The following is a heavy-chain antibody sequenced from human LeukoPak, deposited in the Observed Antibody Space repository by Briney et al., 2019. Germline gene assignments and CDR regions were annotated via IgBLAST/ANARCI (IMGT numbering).Heavy chain of an antibody. V-gene: IGHV3-21*01. D-gene: IGHD6-19*01. CDR1: GFTFSSYA. CDR2: ISGSAHKI. Sequence: GGSLRLSCAASGFTFSSYAMSWVRQAPEKGLDWVSVISGSAHKIRYADSVKGRFTISRDNAKNSLYLQMNSLRAEDTAVYYCARGPGIAVAGISRWGQGTLVTVSS. CDR3: ARGPGIAVAGISR. J-gene: IGHJ4*02.